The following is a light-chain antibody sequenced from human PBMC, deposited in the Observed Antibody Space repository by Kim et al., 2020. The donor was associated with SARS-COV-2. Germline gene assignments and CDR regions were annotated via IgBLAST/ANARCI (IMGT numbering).Light chain of an antibody. V-gene: IGKV1-39*01. CDR1: QSVTTY. CDR3: QHYSTIPPT. Sequence: DIQMTQSPSSLSASVGDRVTIACRASQSVTTYLNWYRQRPGKAPELLIHSASTLENGAPSRFSGSGSGTDFTLTISSLQPDDFATYFCQHYSTIPPTFGPGTKVDIK. J-gene: IGKJ1*01. CDR2: SAS.